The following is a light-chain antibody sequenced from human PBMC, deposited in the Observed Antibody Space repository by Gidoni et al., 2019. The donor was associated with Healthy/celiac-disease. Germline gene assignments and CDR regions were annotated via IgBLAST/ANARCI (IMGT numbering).Light chain of an antibody. CDR3: MQAIQTPWT. CDR1: QSLLHINGYNY. CDR2: LGS. Sequence: DIVMTQSPLSLPVTPGEPASISCRSSQSLLHINGYNYLDWYLQKPGQSPQLLIYLGSNRASGVPDRFSGSGSGTDFTLKISRVEAEDVGVYYCMQAIQTPWTFGQGTKVEIK. V-gene: IGKV2-28*01. J-gene: IGKJ1*01.